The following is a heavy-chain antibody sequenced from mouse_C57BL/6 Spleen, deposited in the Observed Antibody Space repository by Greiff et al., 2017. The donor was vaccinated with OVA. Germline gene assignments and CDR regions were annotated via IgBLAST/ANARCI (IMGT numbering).Heavy chain of an antibody. J-gene: IGHJ1*03. Sequence: QVQLQQPGAELVKPGASVKMSCKASGYTFTSYWITWVKQRPGQGLEWIGDIYPGSGSTNYNEKFKSKATLTVDTSSGTAYMQLSSLTSEDSAVYYGARPLYGSSYEYFDVWGTGTTVTVSS. CDR1: GYTFTSYW. V-gene: IGHV1-55*01. CDR3: ARPLYGSSYEYFDV. CDR2: IYPGSGST. D-gene: IGHD1-1*01.